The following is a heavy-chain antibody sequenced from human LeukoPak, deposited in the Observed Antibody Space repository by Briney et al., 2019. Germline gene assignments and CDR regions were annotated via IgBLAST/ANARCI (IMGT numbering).Heavy chain of an antibody. V-gene: IGHV1-3*01. CDR3: ARDLRAAALGAFDI. CDR1: GYTFTSYA. D-gene: IGHD6-13*01. Sequence: ASVKVSCKASGYTFTSYAMHWVRQAPGQRLEWMGWINAGNGNTKYSQKFQGRVTVTRDTSTSTVYMELSSLRSEDTAVYYCARDLRAAALGAFDIWGQGTMVTVSS. CDR2: INAGNGNT. J-gene: IGHJ3*02.